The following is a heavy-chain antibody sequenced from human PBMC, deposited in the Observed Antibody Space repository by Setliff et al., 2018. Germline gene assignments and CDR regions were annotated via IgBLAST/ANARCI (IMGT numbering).Heavy chain of an antibody. CDR2: INYSGST. Sequence: SETLSLTCTVSGDSINSRTNYWSWIRQPPGKGLEYIGYINYSGSTNYNPSLKSRVTISVDTSKNQFSLKLSSVTAADTAVYYCARVYYGYYYYYMDVWGKGTTVTVSS. V-gene: IGHV4-61*01. D-gene: IGHD3-10*01. J-gene: IGHJ6*03. CDR1: GDSINSRTNY. CDR3: ARVYYGYYYYYMDV.